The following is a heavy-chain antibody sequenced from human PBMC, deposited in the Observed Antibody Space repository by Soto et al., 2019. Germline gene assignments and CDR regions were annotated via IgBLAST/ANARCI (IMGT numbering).Heavy chain of an antibody. CDR3: ARDSKRGYSGYDKLDY. J-gene: IGHJ4*02. D-gene: IGHD5-12*01. Sequence: PSESLSLTCTASGGSVSSCSNYWGWSWHAPGKGLEWIGYIYYSGSTNYNPSLKSRVTISVDTSKNQFSLKLTSVTAADTAVYYCARDSKRGYSGYDKLDYWGQGTLVTVSS. V-gene: IGHV4-61*01. CDR1: GGSVSSCSNY. CDR2: IYYSGST.